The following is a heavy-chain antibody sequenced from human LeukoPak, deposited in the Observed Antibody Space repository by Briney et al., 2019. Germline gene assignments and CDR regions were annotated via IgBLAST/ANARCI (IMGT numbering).Heavy chain of an antibody. CDR1: GGSVSSGSYY. V-gene: IGHV4-61*01. J-gene: IGHJ3*02. D-gene: IGHD4-17*01. CDR3: AREGGDDYGDYDAFDI. Sequence: SETLSLTCTVSGGSVSSGSYYWSWIRQPPGKGLEWIEYIYYSGSTNYNPSLKSRVTISVDTSKNQFSLKLSSVTAADTAVYYCAREGGDDYGDYDAFDIWGQGTMVTVSS. CDR2: IYYSGST.